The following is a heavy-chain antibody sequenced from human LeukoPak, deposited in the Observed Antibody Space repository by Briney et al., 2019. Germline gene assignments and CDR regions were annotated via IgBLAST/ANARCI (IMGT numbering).Heavy chain of an antibody. V-gene: IGHV3-23*01. CDR3: AKDDHYGGNSVYYYYYMDV. CDR1: GFTFSIYS. Sequence: GGSLRLSCAASGFTFSIYSMSWVRQAPGKGLEWVSAISGSGGSTYYADSVKGRFTISRDNSKNTLYLQMNSLRAEDTAVYYCAKDDHYGGNSVYYYYYMDVWGKGTTVTVSS. D-gene: IGHD4-23*01. J-gene: IGHJ6*03. CDR2: ISGSGGST.